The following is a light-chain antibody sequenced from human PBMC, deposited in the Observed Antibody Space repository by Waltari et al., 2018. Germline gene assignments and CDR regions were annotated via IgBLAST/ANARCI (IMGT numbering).Light chain of an antibody. CDR3: GTWDSSLSAGV. CDR1: SSNIGNEY. V-gene: IGLV1-51*01. CDR2: DNK. Sequence: QSVLTQPPSVSAAPGQKVTISCSGGSSNIGNEYVSWYQHLPGTAPKLLIYDNKKRPSGIPDRFSGSKSGASATLGITGLQTGDEADYYCGTWDSSLSAGVFGGGTRVTVL. J-gene: IGLJ3*02.